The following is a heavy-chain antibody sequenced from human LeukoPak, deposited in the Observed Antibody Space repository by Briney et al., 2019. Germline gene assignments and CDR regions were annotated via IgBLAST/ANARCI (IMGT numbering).Heavy chain of an antibody. CDR2: IYHGGST. CDR1: GGSLSSGGYS. V-gene: IGHV4-30-2*01. J-gene: IGHJ5*02. D-gene: IGHD3-10*01. CDR3: ARGEMVRGVINP. Sequence: SESLSLTCAVSGGSLSSGGYSWSWILQPPEKGLEWIGYIYHGGSTYYNPSLKSRVTISVDRSKNQFSLKLSSVTAADTAVYYCARGEMVRGVINPWGQGTLVTVSS.